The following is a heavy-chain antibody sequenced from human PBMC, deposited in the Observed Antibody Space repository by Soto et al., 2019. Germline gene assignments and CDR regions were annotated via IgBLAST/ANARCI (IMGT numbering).Heavy chain of an antibody. D-gene: IGHD2-8*01. J-gene: IGHJ4*02. CDR1: GYTFSTYY. CDR2: IDPAGGST. V-gene: IGHV1-46*01. Sequence: QVQLVQSGAEVKEPGASVKASCKASGYTFSTYYIHWVRQAPGQGLEWMGRIDPAGGSTSYAQKSQGRVTMTRDTSTSTVYMELSSLRSEDTAVYYCARNVTSGLDYWGQGTLVTISS. CDR3: ARNVTSGLDY.